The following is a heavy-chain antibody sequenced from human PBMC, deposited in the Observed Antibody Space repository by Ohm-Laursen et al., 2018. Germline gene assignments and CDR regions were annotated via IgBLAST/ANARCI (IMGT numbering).Heavy chain of an antibody. CDR3: ARDGVVMNAFDI. CDR1: GLTTSA. D-gene: IGHD3-3*01. Sequence: SLRLSCAASGLTTSAVTWVRQAPGNGLGWVSVIYSGGSTYYADSVKGRFTISRDNSKNTLYLQMNSLRAEDTAVYYCARDGVVMNAFDIWGQGTMVTVSS. J-gene: IGHJ3*02. CDR2: IYSGGST. V-gene: IGHV3-66*01.